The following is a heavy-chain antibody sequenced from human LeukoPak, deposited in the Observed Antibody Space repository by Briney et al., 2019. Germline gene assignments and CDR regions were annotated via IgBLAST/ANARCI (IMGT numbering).Heavy chain of an antibody. CDR1: GFTFSSYA. V-gene: IGHV3-30-3*01. Sequence: GGSLRFSCAASGFTFSSYAMHWVRLAPGKGLEWVAVISYDGSNKYYADSVKGRFTISKDNAKNTLYLQMNILRAEDTAVYCCARDLDNWNYGPQGYFDYWGQGTLVTVSS. D-gene: IGHD1-7*01. J-gene: IGHJ4*02. CDR2: ISYDGSNK. CDR3: ARDLDNWNYGPQGYFDY.